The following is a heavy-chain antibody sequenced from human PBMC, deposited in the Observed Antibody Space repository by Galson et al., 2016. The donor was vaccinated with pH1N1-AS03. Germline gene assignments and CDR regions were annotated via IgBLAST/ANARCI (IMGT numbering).Heavy chain of an antibody. CDR2: ISPIFGSA. D-gene: IGHD3-10*01. J-gene: IGHJ4*02. Sequence: SVKASCKASGGTLNNYAVNWVRQAPGQGLEWMGGISPIFGSANHAQKFQGRVTINADIFTNTAYMELSGLSSEDTAVYYCARGLTYHFGSGSVFWGQGTLVTVSS. CDR1: GGTLNNYA. CDR3: ARGLTYHFGSGSVF. V-gene: IGHV1-69*06.